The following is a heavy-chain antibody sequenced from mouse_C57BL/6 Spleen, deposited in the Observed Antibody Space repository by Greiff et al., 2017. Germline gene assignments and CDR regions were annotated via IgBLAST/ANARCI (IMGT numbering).Heavy chain of an antibody. D-gene: IGHD2-3*01. J-gene: IGHJ4*01. CDR1: GFTFSDFY. Sequence: EVKLVESGGGLVQSGRSLRLSCATSGFTFSDFYLEWVRQAPGKGLEWIAASRNKANDYTTEYIAAVKGRFIVSRDTSQSILYLQMNALRAEDTAIYYCASHDGYYVGAMDYWGQGTSVTVSS. CDR3: ASHDGYYVGAMDY. V-gene: IGHV7-1*01. CDR2: SRNKANDYTT.